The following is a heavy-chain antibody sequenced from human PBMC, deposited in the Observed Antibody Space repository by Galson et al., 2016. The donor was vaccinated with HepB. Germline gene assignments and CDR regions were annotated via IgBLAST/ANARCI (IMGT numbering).Heavy chain of an antibody. Sequence: SVKVSCKASGYTFNTYNMHWVRQASGQGLEWMGIIKPSGGNTIYAQKFQDRITMTRDTSMSTVYMELISLRSEDTAVYYCARELDHSFYFDYWGQGTLLTVSS. CDR3: ARELDHSFYFDY. CDR2: IKPSGGNT. CDR1: GYTFNTYN. V-gene: IGHV1-46*02. J-gene: IGHJ4*02. D-gene: IGHD1-14*01.